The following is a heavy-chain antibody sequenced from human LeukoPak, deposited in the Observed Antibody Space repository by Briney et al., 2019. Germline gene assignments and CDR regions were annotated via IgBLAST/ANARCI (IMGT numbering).Heavy chain of an antibody. CDR3: ARDSNADYDFWSGYYYY. CDR2: IIPILGIA. V-gene: IGHV1-69*04. CDR1: GGTFTSYA. D-gene: IGHD3-3*01. J-gene: IGHJ4*02. Sequence: ASVKVSCKASGGTFTSYAISWVRQAPGQGLEWMGRIIPILGIANYAQKFQGRVTITADKSTSTAYMELSSLRSEDTAVYYCARDSNADYDFWSGYYYYWGQGTLVTVSS.